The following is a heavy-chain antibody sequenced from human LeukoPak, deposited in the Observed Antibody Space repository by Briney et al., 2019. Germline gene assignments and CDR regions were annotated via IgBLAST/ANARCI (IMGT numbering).Heavy chain of an antibody. CDR2: ISYDVSNK. V-gene: IGHV3-30*04. D-gene: IGHD6-13*01. Sequence: AGGSLRLSCAASGFTFSSYAMHWVPQAPGHGLEWVAVISYDVSNKYYADSVKGRFTISRDNSKNTLYLQMNSLRAEDTAVYYCARKPSSSWFNWFDPWGQGTLVTVSS. CDR1: GFTFSSYA. J-gene: IGHJ5*02. CDR3: ARKPSSSWFNWFDP.